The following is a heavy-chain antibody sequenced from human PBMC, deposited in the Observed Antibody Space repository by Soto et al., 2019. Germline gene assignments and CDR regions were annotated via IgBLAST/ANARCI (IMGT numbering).Heavy chain of an antibody. V-gene: IGHV3-23*01. CDR1: GFTFSSYA. CDR3: AKAGFDGDYYYYYYMDV. CDR2: ISGSGGST. D-gene: IGHD4-17*01. Sequence: PGGSLRLSCAASGFTFSSYAMSWVRQAPGKGLEWVSAISGSGGSTYYADSVKGRFTISRDNSKNTLYLQMNSLRAEDTAVYYCAKAGFDGDYYYYYYMDVWGKGTTVTVSS. J-gene: IGHJ6*03.